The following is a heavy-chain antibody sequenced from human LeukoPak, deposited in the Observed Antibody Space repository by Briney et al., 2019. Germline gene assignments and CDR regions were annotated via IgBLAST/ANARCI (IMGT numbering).Heavy chain of an antibody. J-gene: IGHJ4*02. V-gene: IGHV1-3*01. CDR3: ARDRSRRELDY. CDR2: INAGNGNT. Sequence: ASVKVSCTASGYTFTSYAMHWVRQAPGQRPEWMGWINAGNGNTKYSQKFQGRVTITRDTSAGTAYMELSSLRSEDTAVYYCARDRSRRELDYWGQGTLVTVSS. D-gene: IGHD1-1*01. CDR1: GYTFTSYA.